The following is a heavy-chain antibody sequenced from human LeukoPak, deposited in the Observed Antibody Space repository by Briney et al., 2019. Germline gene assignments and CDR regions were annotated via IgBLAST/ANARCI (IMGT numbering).Heavy chain of an antibody. J-gene: IGHJ4*02. V-gene: IGHV1-2*02. D-gene: IGHD3-10*01. CDR3: ARDYDGSGRYSEFGY. Sequence: ASVTVCCKASGYTFTGYYLHWLRQAPGQGLEWMGWIKPNSGGTNYAQKIEGRVTTTSNNYISTAHMELSRLRSDDTAVYYCARDYDGSGRYSEFGYWGQGTLVTVSS. CDR2: IKPNSGGT. CDR1: GYTFTGYY.